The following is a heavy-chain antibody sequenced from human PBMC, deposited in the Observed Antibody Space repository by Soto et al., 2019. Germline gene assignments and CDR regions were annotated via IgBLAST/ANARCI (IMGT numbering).Heavy chain of an antibody. J-gene: IGHJ4*02. CDR1: ENTLTKLT. V-gene: IGHV1-24*01. CDR3: AADRKIVGTIGAFDF. D-gene: IGHD1-26*01. CDR2: SAPEEGEP. Sequence: ASVKVSCKVPENTLTKLTIDWLRQAPGKGLEWMGRSAPEEGEPIYPQKFQGRVSMTEDPSTDTAYMELTSLRSEDTAVYFCAADRKIVGTIGAFDFWGQGTRVTVSS.